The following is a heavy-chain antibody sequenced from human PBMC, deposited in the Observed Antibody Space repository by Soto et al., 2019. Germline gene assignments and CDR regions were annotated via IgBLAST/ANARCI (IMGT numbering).Heavy chain of an antibody. V-gene: IGHV3-23*01. CDR3: AKDPYSGVLVPVAIGFDP. J-gene: IGHJ5*02. D-gene: IGHD2-2*01. CDR1: GFTFSNYA. CDR2: ISGSGGSA. Sequence: LSCAASGFTFSNYAMTWVRQGPGKGLEWVSAISGSGGSAYYADSVKGRFTISRDNSKNTLYLQMNSLRADDSGVYYCAKDPYSGVLVPVAIGFDPWGPGTLVT.